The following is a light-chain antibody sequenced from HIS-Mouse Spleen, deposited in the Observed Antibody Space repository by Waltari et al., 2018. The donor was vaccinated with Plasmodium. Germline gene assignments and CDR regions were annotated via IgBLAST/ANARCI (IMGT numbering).Light chain of an antibody. CDR3: CSYAGSYTWV. V-gene: IGLV2-11*01. CDR1: SSDVGGYNY. CDR2: DVS. Sequence: QSALTQPRSVSGSPGQSVHISCTGTSSDVGGYNYVSWYQQHPGKAPKLMIYDVSKRPSGVPDRFSGSKSGNTASLTSSGLQAEDEADYYCCSYAGSYTWVFGGGTKLTVL. J-gene: IGLJ3*02.